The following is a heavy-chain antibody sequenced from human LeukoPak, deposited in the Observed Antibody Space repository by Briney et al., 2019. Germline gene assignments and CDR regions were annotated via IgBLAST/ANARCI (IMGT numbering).Heavy chain of an antibody. CDR1: GGSINTGSYY. V-gene: IGHV4-61*02. CDR2: VYTTGST. J-gene: IGHJ3*02. D-gene: IGHD3-10*01. CDR3: ARNLWFGESSDAFYI. Sequence: SQTLSLTCTVSGGSINTGSYYWSWIRQPAGKGLEWVGRVYTTGSTNYNPSLKSRVTISVDTSKNQFSLRLTSVTAADTAVYYCARNLWFGESSDAFYIWGQGTMVTVSS.